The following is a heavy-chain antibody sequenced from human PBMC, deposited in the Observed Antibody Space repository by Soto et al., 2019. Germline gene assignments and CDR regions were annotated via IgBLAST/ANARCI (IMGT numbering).Heavy chain of an antibody. J-gene: IGHJ6*03. CDR3: ARDPGYDFWSGYYYYYYMDV. Sequence: PGGSLRLSCAASGFTFSSYWMSWVRQAPGKGLEWVANIKQDGSEKYYVDSVKGRFTISRDNAKNSLYLQMNSLRAEDTAVYYCARDPGYDFWSGYYYYYYMDVWGKGTTVTVSS. CDR1: GFTFSSYW. D-gene: IGHD3-3*01. CDR2: IKQDGSEK. V-gene: IGHV3-7*01.